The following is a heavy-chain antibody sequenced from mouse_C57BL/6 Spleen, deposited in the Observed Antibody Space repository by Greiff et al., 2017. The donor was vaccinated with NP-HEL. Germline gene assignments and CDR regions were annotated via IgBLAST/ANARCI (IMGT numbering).Heavy chain of an antibody. J-gene: IGHJ4*01. V-gene: IGHV6-3*01. CDR3: TDSNYVNYAMDY. Sequence: EVQLQESGGGLVQPGGSMKLSCVASGFTFSNYWMNWVRQSPEKGLEWVAQIRLKSDNYATHYAESVKGRFTISRDDSKSSVYLQMNNLRAEDTGIYYCTDSNYVNYAMDYWGQGTSVTVSS. CDR2: IRLKSDNYAT. CDR1: GFTFSNYW. D-gene: IGHD2-5*01.